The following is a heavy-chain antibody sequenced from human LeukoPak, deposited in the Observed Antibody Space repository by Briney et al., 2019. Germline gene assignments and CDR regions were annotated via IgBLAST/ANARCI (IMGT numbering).Heavy chain of an antibody. Sequence: GGSLRLSCAASGFTVITHDMTGVRQAPGKGLEWVSVLYSDGNTKYADSVQGRFTISRDNSKNTLYLEMNSLSPDDTAVYYCARGVEPLAANTLAYWGQGTLVTVSS. CDR3: ARGVEPLAANTLAY. CDR2: LYSDGNT. D-gene: IGHD1-14*01. J-gene: IGHJ4*02. CDR1: GFTVITHD. V-gene: IGHV3-53*01.